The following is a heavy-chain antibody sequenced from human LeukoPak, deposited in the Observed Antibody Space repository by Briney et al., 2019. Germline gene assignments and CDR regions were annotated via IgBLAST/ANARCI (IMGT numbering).Heavy chain of an antibody. CDR3: ARDAYDGSSYFLYYFDY. J-gene: IGHJ4*01. CDR2: VSYDGTIN. V-gene: IGHV3-30-3*01. D-gene: IGHD3-22*01. CDR1: GCTFSRFA. Sequence: PGNSLRLSCAASGCTFSRFAVHWVRQAPGKGLESVTVVSYDGTINYYAASVRGRFTVSRDNSKNTVYLQMSSLRAEDTAVYYCARDAYDGSSYFLYYFDYWGQGALVTVSS.